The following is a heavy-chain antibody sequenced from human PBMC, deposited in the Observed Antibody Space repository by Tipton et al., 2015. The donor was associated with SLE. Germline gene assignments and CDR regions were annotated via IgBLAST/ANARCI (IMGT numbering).Heavy chain of an antibody. V-gene: IGHV4-59*11. CDR2: IYYSGST. CDR3: ERGADP. J-gene: IGHJ5*02. Sequence: TLSLTCTVSGGSISSHYWSWIRQPPGKGLEWIGYIYYSGSTNYNPSLKSRVTISVDTSKNQFSLKLGSVTAADTAVYYCERGADPWGQGTLVTVAS. CDR1: GGSISSHY.